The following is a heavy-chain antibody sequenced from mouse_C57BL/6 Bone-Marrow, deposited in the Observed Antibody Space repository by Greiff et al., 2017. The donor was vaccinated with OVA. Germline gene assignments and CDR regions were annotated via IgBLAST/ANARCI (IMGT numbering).Heavy chain of an antibody. CDR1: GYTFTDYY. CDR3: ARWGYGSSSSYYAMDY. CDR2: IFPGSGST. V-gene: IGHV1-75*01. J-gene: IGHJ4*01. Sequence: QVQLQQSGPELVKPGASVKISCKASGYTFTDYYINWVKQRPGQGLEWIGWIFPGSGSTYYNEKFKGKATLTVDKSSSTAYMLLSSLTSEDSAVYCCARWGYGSSSSYYAMDYWGQGTSVTVSS. D-gene: IGHD1-1*01.